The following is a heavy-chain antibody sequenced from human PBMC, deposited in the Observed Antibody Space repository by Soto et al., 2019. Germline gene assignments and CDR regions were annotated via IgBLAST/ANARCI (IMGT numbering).Heavy chain of an antibody. J-gene: IGHJ6*02. CDR2: INPNSGGT. CDR1: GYTFTGYY. Sequence: ASVKVSCKASGYTFTGYYMHWVRQAPGQGLEWMGWINPNSGGTNYAQKFQGWVTMTRDTSISTAYMELSRLRSDDTAVYYCARGAPIVVVPAAQTYYYYGMDVWGQGTTVTV. D-gene: IGHD2-2*01. V-gene: IGHV1-2*04. CDR3: ARGAPIVVVPAAQTYYYYGMDV.